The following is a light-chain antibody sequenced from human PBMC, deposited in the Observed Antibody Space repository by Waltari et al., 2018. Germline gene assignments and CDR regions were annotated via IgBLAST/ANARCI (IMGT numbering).Light chain of an antibody. J-gene: IGKJ1*01. V-gene: IGKV2-30*02. CDR3: VQGRLVPPT. CDR2: PVS. Sequence: DVVMTQSPRPLSVIPGPSASVSCRSSDSLLHSDGNTYLNWLQQTPGQPPLRLFHPVSNRDSGVPDGFSGSGAGTDFTLKISRVEAEDVGFYYCVQGRLVPPTFGPGTRGEIK. CDR1: DSLLHSDGNTY.